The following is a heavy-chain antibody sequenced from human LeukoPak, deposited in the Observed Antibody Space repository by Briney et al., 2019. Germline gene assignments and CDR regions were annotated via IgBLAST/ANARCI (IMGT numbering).Heavy chain of an antibody. V-gene: IGHV4-39*07. J-gene: IGHJ6*03. CDR2: IYYSGST. D-gene: IGHD3-10*01. Sequence: SETLSLTCTVSGGSISSSSYYWGWIRQPPGKELEWIGSIYYSGSTYYNPSLKSRVVISVDTSKNQFSLNLNSVTAADTAVYYCARSGPYYYHYMDVWGKGTTATVSS. CDR3: ARSGPYYYHYMDV. CDR1: GGSISSSSYY.